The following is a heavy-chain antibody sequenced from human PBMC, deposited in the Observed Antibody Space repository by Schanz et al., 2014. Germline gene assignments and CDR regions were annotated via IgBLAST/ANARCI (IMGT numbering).Heavy chain of an antibody. V-gene: IGHV4-30-4*07. CDR2: IYYSGGT. J-gene: IGHJ5*02. D-gene: IGHD6-13*01. CDR3: ARGAAAGIYNWFDP. Sequence: QVQLQESGPGLVKPSQTLSLTCAVSGGSISSGGYSWNWIRQPPGRGLEWIGHIYYSGGTHYNPSLESRVTISIDMSKSQFSLTLSTVIAADTAIYFCARGAAAGIYNWFDPWGQGTQVIVSS. CDR1: GGSISSGGYS.